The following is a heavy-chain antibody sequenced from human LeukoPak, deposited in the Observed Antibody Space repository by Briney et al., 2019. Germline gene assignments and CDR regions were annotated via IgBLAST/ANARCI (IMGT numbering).Heavy chain of an antibody. CDR2: IKSKTDGGTT. D-gene: IGHD2-15*01. V-gene: IGHV3-15*01. CDR3: PTERYCSGGSCYSGSDY. CDR1: GFTFSNAW. J-gene: IGHJ4*02. Sequence: GGSLRLSCAASGFTFSNAWMSWVRQAPGKGLEWVGRIKSKTDGGTTDYAAPVKGRFSISRDDSKNVLYLQMNSLETEDTAVYYCPTERYCSGGSCYSGSDYWGQGTLVTVSS.